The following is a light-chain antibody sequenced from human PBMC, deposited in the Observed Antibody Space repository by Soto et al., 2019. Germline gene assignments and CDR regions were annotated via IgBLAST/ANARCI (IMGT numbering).Light chain of an antibody. CDR3: PQCGSPPIP. J-gene: IGKJ5*01. Sequence: IGWTQSPATLSLSPGGRATLSFRASQSVGSTLDWYQQKPGQGRRLLIYDASNRATGIPARFSGSGSGTDFTLTISRLEPEDFAVYYCPQCGSPPIPSAQGTRPAIK. V-gene: IGKV3-20*01. CDR2: DAS. CDR1: QSVGST.